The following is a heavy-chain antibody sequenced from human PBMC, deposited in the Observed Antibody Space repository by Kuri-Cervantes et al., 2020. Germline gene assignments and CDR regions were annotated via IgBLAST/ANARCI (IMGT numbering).Heavy chain of an antibody. CDR1: GGSISSGGYH. CDR2: IYYSGST. Sequence: SETLSLTCTVSGGSISSGGYHWSWIRQHPGKGLEWIGYIYYSGSTYYNPSLKSRVTISVDTSKNQFSLKLSSVTAADTAVYYCASITLLGGYCVSDWGQGTLVTVSS. D-gene: IGHD3-22*01. V-gene: IGHV4-31*03. CDR3: ASITLLGGYCVSD. J-gene: IGHJ4*02.